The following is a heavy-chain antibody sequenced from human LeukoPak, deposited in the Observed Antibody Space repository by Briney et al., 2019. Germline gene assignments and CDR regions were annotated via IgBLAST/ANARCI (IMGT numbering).Heavy chain of an antibody. Sequence: EESLKISCTGSGYSFTTYYIGWVRQMPGKGLEWMGIIYPGDSDTRYSPSFQGLVTFSADRSIRTVYLHWSSLKASDSAMYYCARARTDGYNVDAFDVWGQGTMVTVSS. CDR3: ARARTDGYNVDAFDV. D-gene: IGHD5-24*01. CDR2: IYPGDSDT. V-gene: IGHV5-51*01. CDR1: GYSFTTYY. J-gene: IGHJ3*01.